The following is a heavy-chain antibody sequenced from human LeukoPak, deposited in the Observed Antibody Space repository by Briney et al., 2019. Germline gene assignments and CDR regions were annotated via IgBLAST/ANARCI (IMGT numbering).Heavy chain of an antibody. CDR2: IWYDGSNK. V-gene: IGHV3-33*01. J-gene: IGHJ3*02. D-gene: IGHD3-22*01. CDR3: ARGDFYDSRGYYFPDAFDI. Sequence: GGSLRLSCAASGFTFSSYGMQCVRQAPGKGLKWVAVIWYDGSNKYYVDSVQGRFTISRDNSKNTLYLQMSSLRAEDTAVYYCARGDFYDSRGYYFPDAFDIWGQGTMVTVSS. CDR1: GFTFSSYG.